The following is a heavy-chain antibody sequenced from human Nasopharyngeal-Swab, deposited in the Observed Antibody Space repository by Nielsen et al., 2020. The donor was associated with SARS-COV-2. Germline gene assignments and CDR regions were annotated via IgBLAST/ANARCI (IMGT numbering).Heavy chain of an antibody. V-gene: IGHV4-59*01. CDR1: NGSISSYY. Sequence: SETLSLTCIVSNGSISSYYWSWIRQPPGKGLGWNGYIHYTVNTNYNPSLKSRVTISVDPSKNQFSLTLNSVTAADTAIYYCARGIRPINMVGGVILSLDPWGQGTLVTVSS. J-gene: IGHJ5*02. CDR3: ARGIRPINMVGGVILSLDP. CDR2: IHYTVNT. D-gene: IGHD3-10*01.